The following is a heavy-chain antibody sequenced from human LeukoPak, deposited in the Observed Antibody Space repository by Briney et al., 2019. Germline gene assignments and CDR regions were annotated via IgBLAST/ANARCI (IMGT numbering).Heavy chain of an antibody. CDR2: ISYDGSNK. J-gene: IGHJ3*02. CDR1: GFTISSYA. V-gene: IGHV3-30*04. CDR3: ARDGVLRYFDWLVGDAFDI. Sequence: GGSLRLSCAASGFTISSYAMHWVRQAPGKELEWVAVISYDGSNKYYADSVKGRFTISRDNSKNTLYLQMNSLRAEDTAVYYCARDGVLRYFDWLVGDAFDIWGQGTMVTVSS. D-gene: IGHD3-9*01.